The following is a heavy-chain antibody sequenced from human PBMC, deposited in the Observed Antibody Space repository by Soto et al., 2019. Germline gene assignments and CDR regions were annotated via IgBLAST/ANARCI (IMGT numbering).Heavy chain of an antibody. CDR3: AKDISGRGSFYYYFGMDV. V-gene: IGHV3-9*01. CDR2: IRWNSGSI. Sequence: EGQLVESGGGLVQPGRSLRLSCAASGFIFDDYAMHWVRQAPGKGLEWVSGIRWNSGSIGYADSVKARFTISRDNGKNLLYLQMNSLRAEDTAFYYCAKDISGRGSFYYYFGMDVWGQGTTVTVSS. D-gene: IGHD1-26*01. CDR1: GFIFDDYA. J-gene: IGHJ6*02.